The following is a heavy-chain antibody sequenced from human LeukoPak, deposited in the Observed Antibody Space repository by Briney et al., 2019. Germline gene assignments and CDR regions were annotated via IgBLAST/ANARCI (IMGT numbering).Heavy chain of an antibody. J-gene: IGHJ4*02. CDR2: INPNSGGT. CDR3: ARDPLPTYSSSWSAHGDY. Sequence: ASVKVSCKASGYTFTGYYMHWVRQAPGQGREWMGWINPNSGGTNYAQKFQGRVTMTRDTSISTAYMELSRLRSDDTAVYYCARDPLPTYSSSWSAHGDYWGQGTLVTVSS. V-gene: IGHV1-2*02. D-gene: IGHD6-13*01. CDR1: GYTFTGYY.